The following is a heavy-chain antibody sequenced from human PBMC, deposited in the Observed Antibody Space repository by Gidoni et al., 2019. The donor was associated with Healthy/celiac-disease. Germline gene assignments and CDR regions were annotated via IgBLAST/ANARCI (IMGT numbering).Heavy chain of an antibody. CDR2: ISGSGGST. V-gene: IGHV3-23*01. Sequence: EVQLLESGGGWVQPGGSLRLSCAASGFTFSSYAMSWVRQAPGKGLEWVSAISGSGGSTYYADSVKGRFTISRDNSKNTLYLQMNSLRAEDTAVYYCAKDQSGRLVVVAATPVDYWGQGTLVTVSS. CDR1: GFTFSSYA. D-gene: IGHD2-15*01. CDR3: AKDQSGRLVVVAATPVDY. J-gene: IGHJ4*02.